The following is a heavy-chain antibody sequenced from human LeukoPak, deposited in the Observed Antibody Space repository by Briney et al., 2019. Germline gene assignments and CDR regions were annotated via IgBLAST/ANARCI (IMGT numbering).Heavy chain of an antibody. CDR2: IYSDETT. V-gene: IGHV3-53*01. J-gene: IGHJ4*02. D-gene: IGHD3-10*01. CDR3: ARGPPKAYGSGNYFDY. Sequence: GGSLRLSCAASGFTLSSSYMTWVRQAPGKGLEWVSIIYSDETTYYADSVKGRFTISRDNSKNTLYLQMNSLRADHTAVYYCARGPPKAYGSGNYFDYWGPGTLVTVSS. CDR1: GFTLSSSY.